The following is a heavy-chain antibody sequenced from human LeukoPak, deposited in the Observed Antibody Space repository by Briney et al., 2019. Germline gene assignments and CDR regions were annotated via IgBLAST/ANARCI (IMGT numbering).Heavy chain of an antibody. CDR3: ARAVAVAGGFDY. J-gene: IGHJ4*02. Sequence: ADTLSLTCTLSGHSLNRYYGSWTRHPPGKGREWSAYIYYSGSTNYNPSLKSRVTISVDTSKNQFSLKLSSVTAADTAVYYCARAVAVAGGFDYWGQGTLVTVSS. CDR1: GHSLNRYY. D-gene: IGHD6-19*01. V-gene: IGHV4-59*07. CDR2: IYYSGST.